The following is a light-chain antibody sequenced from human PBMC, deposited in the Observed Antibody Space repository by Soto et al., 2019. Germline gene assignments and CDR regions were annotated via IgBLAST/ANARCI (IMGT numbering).Light chain of an antibody. CDR3: PQHNQWPIT. V-gene: IGKV3D-15*01. Sequence: IVMTQSPATLSLSPRERATLSCRASQTIDNTLAWYQRKPGQAPRLLIYYISTRATGIPARFSGSGSGTEFTLTINSLQSEDSAVYYCPQHNQWPITSGQGTRLEIK. J-gene: IGKJ5*01. CDR2: YIS. CDR1: QTIDNT.